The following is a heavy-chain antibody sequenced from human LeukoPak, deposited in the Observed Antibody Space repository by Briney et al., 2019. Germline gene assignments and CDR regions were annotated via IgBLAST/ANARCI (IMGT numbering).Heavy chain of an antibody. CDR2: IRYDGSNK. D-gene: IGHD6-19*01. CDR3: AKDFIAVAGDTSDY. J-gene: IGHJ4*02. Sequence: GGSLRLSCVASGFTFTSYWMSWVRQAPGKGLEWVAFIRYDGSNKYYADSVKGRFTISRDNSKNTLYLQMNSLRAEDTAVYYCAKDFIAVAGDTSDYWGQGTLVTVSS. V-gene: IGHV3-30*02. CDR1: GFTFTSYW.